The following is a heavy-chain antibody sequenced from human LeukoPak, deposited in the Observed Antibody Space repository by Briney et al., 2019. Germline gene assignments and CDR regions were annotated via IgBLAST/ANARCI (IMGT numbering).Heavy chain of an antibody. D-gene: IGHD6-13*01. CDR2: INHSGST. J-gene: IGHJ5*02. V-gene: IGHV4-34*01. Sequence: SETLSLTCAVYGGSFSGYYWSWIRQPPGKGLEWIGEINHSGSTNYNPSLKSRVTISVDTSKNQFSLKLSSVTAADTAVYYCARGFPWWIPAMQQQLVPRWFDPWGQGTLVTVSS. CDR1: GGSFSGYY. CDR3: ARGFPWWIPAMQQQLVPRWFDP.